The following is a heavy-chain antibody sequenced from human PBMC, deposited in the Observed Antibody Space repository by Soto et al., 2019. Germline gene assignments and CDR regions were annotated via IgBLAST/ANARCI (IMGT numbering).Heavy chain of an antibody. Sequence: PSETLSLTCTVSGGSISSSSYYWGWIRQPPGKGREWIGSIYYSGSTYYNPSLKSRVTISVDTSKNQFSLKLSSVTAADTAVYYCARLFPEYYDSSGYYYGYYFDYWGQGTLVTVSS. CDR1: GGSISSSSYY. CDR2: IYYSGST. D-gene: IGHD3-22*01. CDR3: ARLFPEYYDSSGYYYGYYFDY. J-gene: IGHJ4*02. V-gene: IGHV4-39*01.